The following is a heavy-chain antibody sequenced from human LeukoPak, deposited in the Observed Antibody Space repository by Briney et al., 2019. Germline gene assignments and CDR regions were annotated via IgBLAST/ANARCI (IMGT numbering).Heavy chain of an antibody. CDR3: ARAPKLEY. CDR2: IKEDGSEK. Sequence: GGSLRLSCAASGFTFSTYGVYWVRQAPGKGLEWVANIKEDGSEKYYVDSVKGRFTISRDNAKNSLYLQMNSLRAEDTAVYYCARAPKLEYWGQGTLVTVSS. CDR1: GFTFSTYG. D-gene: IGHD3-3*01. J-gene: IGHJ4*02. V-gene: IGHV3-7*01.